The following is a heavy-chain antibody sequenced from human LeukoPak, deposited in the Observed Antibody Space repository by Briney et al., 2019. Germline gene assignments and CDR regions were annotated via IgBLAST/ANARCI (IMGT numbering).Heavy chain of an antibody. D-gene: IGHD3-10*01. CDR2: INHSGST. CDR1: GGSFSGYY. CDR3: ARGVDSHYYGSGSSADYFDY. Sequence: SETLSRTCAVYGGSFSGYYWSWIRQPPGKGLEWIGEINHSGSTNYNPSLKSRVTISVDTSKNQFSLKLSSVTAADTAVYYCARGVDSHYYGSGSSADYFDYWGQGTLVTVSS. J-gene: IGHJ4*02. V-gene: IGHV4-34*01.